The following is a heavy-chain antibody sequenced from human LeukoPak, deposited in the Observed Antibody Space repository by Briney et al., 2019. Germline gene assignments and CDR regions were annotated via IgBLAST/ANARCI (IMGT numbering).Heavy chain of an antibody. CDR1: GGSFSGYY. CDR2: INHSGST. CDR3: ARGRHYRPNWFDP. Sequence: PSETLSLTCAVYGGSFSGYYWSWIRQPPGKGLEWIGEINHSGSTNYNPSLKSRVTISVDTSKNQFSLKLSSVTAADTAVYYRARGRHYRPNWFDPWGQGTLVTVSS. V-gene: IGHV4-34*01. D-gene: IGHD4-11*01. J-gene: IGHJ5*02.